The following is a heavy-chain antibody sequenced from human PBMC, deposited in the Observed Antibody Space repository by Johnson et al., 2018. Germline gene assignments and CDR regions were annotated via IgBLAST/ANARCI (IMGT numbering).Heavy chain of an antibody. Sequence: VQLVESGAEVKKPGESLKISCKGSGYSFTNYWIGWVRQMPGEGLEWMGIIWPGDSDTKYSPSFQGQVTISADRSISTVYRRWSSLKASDTAMYYCAKQRERGTSYMDVWGKGTTVTVSS. CDR3: AKQRERGTSYMDV. CDR1: GYSFTNYW. J-gene: IGHJ6*04. CDR2: IWPGDSDT. D-gene: IGHD1-26*01. V-gene: IGHV5-51*01.